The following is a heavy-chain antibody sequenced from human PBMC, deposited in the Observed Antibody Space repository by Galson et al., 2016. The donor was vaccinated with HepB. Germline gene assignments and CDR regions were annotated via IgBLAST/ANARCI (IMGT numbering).Heavy chain of an antibody. CDR3: TTEVELRGGKY. CDR2: IHHSGTT. D-gene: IGHD1-7*01. V-gene: IGHV4-39*07. J-gene: IGHJ4*02. CDR1: GGSITNPNYY. Sequence: SETLSLTCTVSGGSITNPNYYWGWIRQPPGKGLEWIGAIHHSGTTYYNPTLESRITISVDTSKNLFSLKLTSVTAADTAFYYCTTEVELRGGKYWGQGTLVTVSS.